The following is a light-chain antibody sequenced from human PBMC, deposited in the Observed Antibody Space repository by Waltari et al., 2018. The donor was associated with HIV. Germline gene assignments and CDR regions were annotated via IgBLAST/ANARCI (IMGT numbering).Light chain of an antibody. Sequence: DIQMTQAPSTLSASVGDRVTITCRASQSIHRWVAWYQQKPGKAPKLLIYGVFSLEYGVPSRFSGSGSGTEFALTISSLQPDDFATYYCQQYDSFPWTFGLGTKVEIK. CDR1: QSIHRW. CDR2: GVF. V-gene: IGKV1-5*01. J-gene: IGKJ1*01. CDR3: QQYDSFPWT.